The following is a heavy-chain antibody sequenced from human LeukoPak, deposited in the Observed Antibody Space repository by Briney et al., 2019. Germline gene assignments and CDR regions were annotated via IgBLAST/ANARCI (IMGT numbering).Heavy chain of an antibody. Sequence: GASVKVSCKASGYTFTGYYMHWVRQAPGQGLERMGWINPNSGGTNYAQKFQGRVTMTRDTSISTAYMELSRLRSDDTAVYYCARAENIVVVPAAIFDPWGQGTLVTVSS. J-gene: IGHJ5*02. V-gene: IGHV1-2*02. CDR1: GYTFTGYY. D-gene: IGHD2-2*02. CDR2: INPNSGGT. CDR3: ARAENIVVVPAAIFDP.